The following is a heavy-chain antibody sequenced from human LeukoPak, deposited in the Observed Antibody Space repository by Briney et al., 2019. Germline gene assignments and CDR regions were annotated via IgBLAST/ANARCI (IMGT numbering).Heavy chain of an antibody. Sequence: GGSLRLSCAASGLTFSSYNMNWVRQAPGKGLEWVSYISSSGSTIYYADSVKGRYTISRDNAKNSLYLQMNSLRAEDTAVYYCAELGITMIGGIWGKGTTVTIPS. CDR3: AELGITMIGGI. J-gene: IGHJ6*04. D-gene: IGHD3-10*02. CDR2: ISSSGSTI. V-gene: IGHV3-48*03. CDR1: GLTFSSYN.